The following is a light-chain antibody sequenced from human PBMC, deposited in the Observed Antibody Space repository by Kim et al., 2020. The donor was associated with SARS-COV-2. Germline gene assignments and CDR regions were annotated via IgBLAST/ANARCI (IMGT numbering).Light chain of an antibody. J-gene: IGKJ2*01. V-gene: IGKV3-11*01. CDR2: HAS. CDR3: QQYSHWPPYT. Sequence: EIVLTQSPATLSLSPGERATLSCRASQSVASSLAWYQQKPGQAPRLLIYHASNRAAGIPARFSGSGSGTEFTLIINSLQSEDFAVYYCQQYSHWPPYTFGQGTKVDIK. CDR1: QSVASS.